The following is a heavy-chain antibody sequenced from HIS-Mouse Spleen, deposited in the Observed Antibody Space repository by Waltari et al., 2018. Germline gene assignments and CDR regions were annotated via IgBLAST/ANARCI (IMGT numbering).Heavy chain of an antibody. D-gene: IGHD6-13*01. V-gene: IGHV1-2*02. J-gene: IGHJ4*02. Sequence: QVQLVQSGAEVKKPGASVKVSCKASGYTFTGYYMHWVRQAPGQGLEWMGWIHPNSGCTNYAQKFQGRVNMTRDTSISTAYMELSRRRSDDTAVYYCARSPSGSSWYDYWGQGTLVTVSS. CDR3: ARSPSGSSWYDY. CDR1: GYTFTGYY. CDR2: IHPNSGCT.